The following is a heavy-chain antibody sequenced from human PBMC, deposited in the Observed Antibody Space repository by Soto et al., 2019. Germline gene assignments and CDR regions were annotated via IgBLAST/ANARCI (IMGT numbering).Heavy chain of an antibody. D-gene: IGHD6-19*01. CDR3: AKYSSGWYYPCGY. CDR1: GFTLSSYA. V-gene: IGHV3-23*01. J-gene: IGHJ4*02. CDR2: ISGSGGST. Sequence: EVKLLESGGGLVQPGGSLRLSCAASGFTLSSYAMSWVRQAPGKGREWVSAISGSGGSTYYAYSVKGRFTTSRDNSKNKLYLQMNSLRAEDTAVYYCAKYSSGWYYPCGYWGEGSL.